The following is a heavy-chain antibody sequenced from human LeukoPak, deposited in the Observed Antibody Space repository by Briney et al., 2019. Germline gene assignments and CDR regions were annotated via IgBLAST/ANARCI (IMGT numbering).Heavy chain of an antibody. CDR2: IYYSGST. Sequence: SETLSLTCTVSGGSISSYYWSWIRQPPGKGLEWIGYIYYSGSTNYNPSLKSRVTISVDTSKNQFSLKLSSVTAADTAVYYCARYSEYYGMDVWGQGTTVTVSS. D-gene: IGHD2-21*01. CDR1: GGSISSYY. J-gene: IGHJ6*02. CDR3: ARYSEYYGMDV. V-gene: IGHV4-59*01.